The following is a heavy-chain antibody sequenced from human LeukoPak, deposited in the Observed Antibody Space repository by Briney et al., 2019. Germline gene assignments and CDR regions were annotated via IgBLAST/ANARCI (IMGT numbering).Heavy chain of an antibody. CDR2: ISYDGSNK. V-gene: IGHV3-30-3*01. CDR1: GFTFSSYA. Sequence: GGSLRLSCAASGFTFSSYAMHWVRQAPGKGLEWVAVISYDGSNKYYADSVKGRFTISRDNSKNTLYLQMNSLRAEDTAVYYCAKENTVVVDYWGQGTLVTVSS. D-gene: IGHD2-2*01. CDR3: AKENTVVVDY. J-gene: IGHJ4*02.